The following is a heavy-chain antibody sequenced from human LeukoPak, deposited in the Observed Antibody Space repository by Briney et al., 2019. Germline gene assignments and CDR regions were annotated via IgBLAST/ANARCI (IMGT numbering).Heavy chain of an antibody. V-gene: IGHV3-30*18. J-gene: IGHJ4*02. CDR3: AKYSRAGAYDRHNEIDY. CDR1: GFTVSSYD. D-gene: IGHD3-22*01. Sequence: PGGSLRLSCAASGFTVSSYDIHWVRQAPGKGLEWVSVIAYDGSNKYSADSLKGRFTISRDNSNNTVYLQMNSLRAEDTATYYCAKYSRAGAYDRHNEIDYWGQGALVTVSS. CDR2: IAYDGSNK.